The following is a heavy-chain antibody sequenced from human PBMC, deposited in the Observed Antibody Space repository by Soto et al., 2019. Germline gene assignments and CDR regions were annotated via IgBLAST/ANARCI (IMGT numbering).Heavy chain of an antibody. CDR3: ARFLGYGYGSPGFDH. J-gene: IGHJ5*02. Sequence: GASVKVSCKASGYMFANYYMNWVRQAPGQGPEWMGMINPSGGGTTYAQKFQGRLTMTRDTSTSTVYMELSSLSADDTAVYYCARFLGYGYGSPGFDHWGQGSLVTVSS. CDR1: GYMFANYY. V-gene: IGHV1-46*01. CDR2: INPSGGGT. D-gene: IGHD3-10*01.